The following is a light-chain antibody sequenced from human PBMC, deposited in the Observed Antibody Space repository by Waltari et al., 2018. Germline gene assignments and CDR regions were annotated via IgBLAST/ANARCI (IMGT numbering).Light chain of an antibody. CDR2: TDN. V-gene: IGLV1-47*02. CDR3: AAWDDSVSAMV. Sequence: QSVLTQPPSASGTPGQRVAISCSGSSSNIGSNYVYWYQQLPGTAPKLLIYTDNQRPSWVPDRFSDSKSGTSTSLAISGLRSEDEADYYCAAWDDSVSAMVFGGGTKLTVL. CDR1: SSNIGSNY. J-gene: IGLJ2*01.